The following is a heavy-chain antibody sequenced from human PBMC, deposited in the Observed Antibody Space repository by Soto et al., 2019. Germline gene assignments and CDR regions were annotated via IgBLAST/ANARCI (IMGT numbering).Heavy chain of an antibody. J-gene: IGHJ6*03. D-gene: IGHD6-19*01. V-gene: IGHV3-53*04. CDR2: IYSGGST. CDR3: ASSSSSSGWSDYYYYYYMDV. CDR1: GFTVSSNY. Sequence: GGSLRLSCAASGFTVSSNYMSWVRQAPGKGLEWVSVIYSGGSTYYADSVKGRFTISRHNSKNTLYLQMNSLRAEDTAVYYCASSSSSSGWSDYYYYYYMDVWGKGTTVTVSS.